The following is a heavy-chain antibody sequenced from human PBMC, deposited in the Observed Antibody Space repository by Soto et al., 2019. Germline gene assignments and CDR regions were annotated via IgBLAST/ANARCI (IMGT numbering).Heavy chain of an antibody. CDR1: GFPFSAYN. Sequence: EVQLVESGGGLVKPGGSLRLSCTGSGFPFSAYNITWVRQAPGKGLEWVSSITVGSSHIYQPNSMKGRFTISRDDDKNSVYLQIDILRDEDTALYYCSRSPEVGVRGAYWGQGTLVTVSS. V-gene: IGHV3-21*01. CDR2: ITVGSSHI. CDR3: SRSPEVGVRGAY. D-gene: IGHD3-16*01. J-gene: IGHJ4*02.